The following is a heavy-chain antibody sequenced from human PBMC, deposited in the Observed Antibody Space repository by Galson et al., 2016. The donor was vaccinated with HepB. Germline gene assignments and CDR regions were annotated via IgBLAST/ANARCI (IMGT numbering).Heavy chain of an antibody. Sequence: SLRLSCAASGFSFSDSYMNWIRQAQGKGLEWVSYISSSGSTIYYADSVKGRFTISRDNARNSLYLQMNSLRAEDTAVYFCARGHQLLWNGLDVRGQGTTVTVSS. V-gene: IGHV3-11*01. J-gene: IGHJ6*02. D-gene: IGHD3-10*01. CDR3: ARGHQLLWNGLDV. CDR2: ISSSGSTI. CDR1: GFSFSDSY.